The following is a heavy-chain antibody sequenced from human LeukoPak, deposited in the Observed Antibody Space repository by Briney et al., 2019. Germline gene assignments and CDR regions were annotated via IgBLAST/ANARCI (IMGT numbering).Heavy chain of an antibody. CDR2: ISYDGSNK. CDR3: VRDQGGAVSY. V-gene: IGHV3-30*04. CDR1: GFTFSNYA. J-gene: IGHJ4*02. Sequence: PGGSLRLSCAASGFTFSNYAMHWVRQAPGKGLEWVAVISYDGSNKYYADSVKGRFTISRDNSKNTLYLQMNSLRAEDTAVYYCVRDQGGAVSYWGQGTLVTVSS. D-gene: IGHD3-16*01.